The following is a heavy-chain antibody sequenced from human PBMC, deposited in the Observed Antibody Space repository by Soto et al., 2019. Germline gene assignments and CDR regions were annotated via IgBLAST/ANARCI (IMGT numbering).Heavy chain of an antibody. J-gene: IGHJ4*02. CDR2: ISYDGSNK. CDR3: AKDLSIEVYDGGY. V-gene: IGHV3-30*18. Sequence: GGSLRLSCGASGFSFGSYGMHWVRQAPGKGLEWVAVISYDGSNKYYADTVKGRFTISRDNSKNTLYLQMNSLRAEDTAVYYCAKDLSIEVYDGGYWGQGTLVTVSS. CDR1: GFSFGSYG. D-gene: IGHD3-22*01.